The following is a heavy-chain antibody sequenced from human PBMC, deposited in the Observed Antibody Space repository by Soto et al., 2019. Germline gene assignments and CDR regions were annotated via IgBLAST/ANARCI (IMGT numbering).Heavy chain of an antibody. Sequence: VRQAPGQGLEWMGGIIPIFDTANYAQKFQGRVTITADESTSTAYMELSSLRSEDTAVYYCARHDCISSSCHYYYYYGMDVWGQGTTVTVSS. CDR2: IIPIFDTA. D-gene: IGHD2-15*01. CDR3: ARHDCISSSCHYYYYYGMDV. V-gene: IGHV1-69*01. J-gene: IGHJ6*02.